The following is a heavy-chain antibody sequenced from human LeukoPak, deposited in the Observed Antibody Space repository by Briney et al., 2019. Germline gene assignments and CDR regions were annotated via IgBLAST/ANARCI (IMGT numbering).Heavy chain of an antibody. CDR1: GFTFSTYA. V-gene: IGHV3-64*01. Sequence: GGSLRLSCAASGFTFSTYAMHWVRQTPGKGLEYVSAISTNGGGTYYANSVKDRFTISRDNSKNTLYLQMGSLRAEDMAVYYCARYCSGVGCYSGYDYWGQGTLVTVSS. CDR2: ISTNGGGT. CDR3: ARYCSGVGCYSGYDY. J-gene: IGHJ4*02. D-gene: IGHD2-15*01.